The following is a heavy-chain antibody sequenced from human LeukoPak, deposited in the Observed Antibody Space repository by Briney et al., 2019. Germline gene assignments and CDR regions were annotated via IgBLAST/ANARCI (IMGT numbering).Heavy chain of an antibody. D-gene: IGHD6-19*01. V-gene: IGHV3-20*04. J-gene: IGHJ6*03. Sequence: GSLRLSCAASGFTFDDYGMSWVRQAPGKGLEWVSGINWNGGSTGYADSVKGRFTISRDDAKNSLYLQMNSLRAEDTALYYCAREENSGYYYYYYMDVWGKGTTVTVSS. CDR1: GFTFDDYG. CDR3: AREENSGYYYYYYMDV. CDR2: INWNGGST.